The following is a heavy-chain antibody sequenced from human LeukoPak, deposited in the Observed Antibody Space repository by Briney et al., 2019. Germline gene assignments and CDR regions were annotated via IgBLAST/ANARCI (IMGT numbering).Heavy chain of an antibody. CDR3: AELGITMIGGV. D-gene: IGHD3-10*02. J-gene: IGHJ6*04. V-gene: IGHV3-48*03. CDR1: GFTFSSYE. Sequence: PGGSLRLSCAASGFTFSSYEMNWVRQAPGKGLEWVSYISSSGSTIYYADSVKGRFTITRDNAKNSLYLQMNSLRAEDTAVYYCAELGITMIGGVWGKGTTVTISS. CDR2: ISSSGSTI.